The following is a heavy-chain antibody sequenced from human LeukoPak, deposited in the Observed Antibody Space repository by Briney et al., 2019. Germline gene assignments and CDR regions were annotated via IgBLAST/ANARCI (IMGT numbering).Heavy chain of an antibody. CDR3: ARRRYFDWLHYDAFDI. J-gene: IGHJ3*02. CDR1: RGSLSRYY. D-gene: IGHD3-9*01. Sequence: SETLSLTRTVSRGSLSRYYWSWIRQPPGKGREWVGYIYYSGIIQYTTSPQSRVTISVDASKNQFSLKLSSVTAADTAVYYCARRRYFDWLHYDAFDIWGQGTMVTVSS. CDR2: IYYSGII. V-gene: IGHV4-59*01.